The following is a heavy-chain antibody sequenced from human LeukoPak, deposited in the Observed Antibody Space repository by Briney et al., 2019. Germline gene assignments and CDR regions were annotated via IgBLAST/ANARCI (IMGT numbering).Heavy chain of an antibody. Sequence: SETLSLTCTVSGGSISSYYWSWIWQPPGKGLEWVGYVYYSGSTNYNPSLKSRVTMSVDTSKNQFSLKLNSVTAADTAVYYCAREYYDSSGLDYWGQGTLVTVSS. D-gene: IGHD3-22*01. J-gene: IGHJ4*02. CDR3: AREYYDSSGLDY. V-gene: IGHV4-59*01. CDR2: VYYSGST. CDR1: GGSISSYY.